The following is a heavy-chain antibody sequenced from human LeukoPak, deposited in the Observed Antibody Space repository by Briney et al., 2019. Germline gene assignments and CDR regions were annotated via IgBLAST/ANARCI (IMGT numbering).Heavy chain of an antibody. CDR2: ISAYNGNT. J-gene: IGHJ4*02. CDR1: GYTFTSYG. CDR3: ARDYLHTLYCSSTSCYFDY. Sequence: GASVKVSCKASGYTFTSYGISWVRQAPGQGLEWMGWISAYNGNTNYAQKLQGRVTMTTDTSTSTAYMELRSLRSDDTAVYYCARDYLHTLYCSSTSCYFDYWGQGTLVTVSS. V-gene: IGHV1-18*01. D-gene: IGHD2-2*01.